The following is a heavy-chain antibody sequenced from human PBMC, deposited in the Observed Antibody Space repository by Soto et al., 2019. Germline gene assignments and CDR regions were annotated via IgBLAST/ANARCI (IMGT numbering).Heavy chain of an antibody. CDR1: GFSLSTSGVG. CDR2: IYWDDDK. D-gene: IGHD7-27*01. Sequence: QITLKESGPTLVKPTQTLTLTCTFSGFSLSTSGVGVGWIRQPPGKALEWLALIYWDDDKRYSPSLKSRLTRTTATSKHQVVLTRTNMDPVDTATYYCAHSLPPWGGMDVWGPGTTVTVSS. V-gene: IGHV2-5*02. J-gene: IGHJ6*02. CDR3: AHSLPPWGGMDV.